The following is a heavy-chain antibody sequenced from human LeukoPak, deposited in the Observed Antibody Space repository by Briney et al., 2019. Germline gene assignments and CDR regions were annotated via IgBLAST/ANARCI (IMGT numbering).Heavy chain of an antibody. CDR3: ARDVRFGELLGFDY. CDR1: GGSISSSSYY. J-gene: IGHJ4*02. D-gene: IGHD3-10*01. V-gene: IGHV4-39*07. CDR2: IYYSGST. Sequence: SETLSLTCTVSGGSISSSSYYWGWIRQPPGKGLEWIGSIYYSGSTYYNPSLKSRVTISVDTSKNQFSLKLSSVTAADTAVYYCARDVRFGELLGFDYWGQGTLVTVSS.